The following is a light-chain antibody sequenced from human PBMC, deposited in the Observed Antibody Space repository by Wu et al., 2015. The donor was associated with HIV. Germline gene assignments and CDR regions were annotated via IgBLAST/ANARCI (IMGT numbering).Light chain of an antibody. CDR1: QSVSSN. CDR3: QQRTSWPLT. V-gene: IGKV3-11*01. Sequence: EIVLTQSPGTLSLSPGERATLSCRASQSVSSNLAWYQQKPGQAPRLLIYGASTRATGIPARFSGRGSGTDFTLTISSLEPEDFAVYYCQQRTSWPLTFGQGTRLEIK. J-gene: IGKJ5*01. CDR2: GAS.